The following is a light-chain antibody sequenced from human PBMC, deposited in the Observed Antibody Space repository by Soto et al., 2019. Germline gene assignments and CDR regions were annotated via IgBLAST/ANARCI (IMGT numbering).Light chain of an antibody. CDR3: HQYGSTPFT. CDR1: QSVSTNY. CDR2: GAS. V-gene: IGKV3-20*01. J-gene: IGKJ3*01. Sequence: EIVLTQSPGTLSLSPGDRATLSCRASQSVSTNYLAWYQQSLGQAPRLLIYGASSRAPGIPDRFSGNGSGTDFTLTISRLEPEDFALYYCHQYGSTPFTFGPGTKVDIK.